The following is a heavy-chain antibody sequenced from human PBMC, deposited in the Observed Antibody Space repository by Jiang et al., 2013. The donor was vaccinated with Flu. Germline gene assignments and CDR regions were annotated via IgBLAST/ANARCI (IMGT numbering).Heavy chain of an antibody. V-gene: IGHV4-39*07. CDR3: ARAQKYSGFELPYFHY. Sequence: SGSGLVKPSETLSLTCTVSGGSIRSSSYFWVWIRQPPGKRLEWIGSIYDSGSTYYNPSLKSRLTMSVDTSKNQFSLKLSSVTAADAAVYYCARAQKYSGFELPYFHYWGQGMMVTVSS. CDR1: GGSIRSSSYF. D-gene: IGHD5-12*01. J-gene: IGHJ4*02. CDR2: IYDSGST.